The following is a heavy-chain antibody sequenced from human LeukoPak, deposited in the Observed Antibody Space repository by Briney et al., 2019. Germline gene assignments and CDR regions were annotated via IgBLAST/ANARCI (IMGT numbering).Heavy chain of an antibody. J-gene: IGHJ6*02. Sequence: GGSLRLSCAASGSMFSTYAMSWVRQAPGKGLEWVSGIYTNGRDTRYADSVKGRFTISRDNSKNTLYLQMHSLRVEDTAVYYCAHLVWEYVGGLDVWGQGTTVTVSS. CDR1: GSMFSTYA. V-gene: IGHV3-23*05. D-gene: IGHD1-26*01. CDR3: AHLVWEYVGGLDV. CDR2: IYTNGRDT.